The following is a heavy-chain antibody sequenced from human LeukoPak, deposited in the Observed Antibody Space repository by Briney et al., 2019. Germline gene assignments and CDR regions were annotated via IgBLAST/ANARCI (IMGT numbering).Heavy chain of an antibody. CDR2: MKPDRSEE. Sequence: GGSISLSCAASGFTFRNYWITWVRQAPGKGLKWVANMKPDRSEEYYEDSARGPFNDSRDNARNSLYPQMDSLRAEGTVVYYCAREGGGGGYYSDSYGLPHFDCWGPGTLVTVSS. J-gene: IGHJ4*02. CDR1: GFTFRNYW. D-gene: IGHD3-22*01. CDR3: AREGGGGGYYSDSYGLPHFDC. V-gene: IGHV3-7*01.